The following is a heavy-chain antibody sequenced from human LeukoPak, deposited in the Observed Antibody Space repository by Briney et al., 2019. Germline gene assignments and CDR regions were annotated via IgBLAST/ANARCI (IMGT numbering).Heavy chain of an antibody. CDR3: ARGPYHYDIFYWFDP. CDR1: GGTFSSYA. D-gene: IGHD3-9*01. Sequence: SVKVSCKASGGTFSSYAISWVRQAPGQGLEWMGGIIPIFGTANYAQKFQGRVTITADESTSTAYMELSSLRSEDTAVYYCARGPYHYDIFYWFDPWGQGTLVTVSS. V-gene: IGHV1-69*13. CDR2: IIPIFGTA. J-gene: IGHJ5*02.